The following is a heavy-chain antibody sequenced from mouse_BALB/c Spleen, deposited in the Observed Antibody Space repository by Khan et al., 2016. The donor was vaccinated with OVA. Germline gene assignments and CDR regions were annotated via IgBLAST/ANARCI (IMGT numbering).Heavy chain of an antibody. CDR2: IWGGGST. V-gene: IGHV2-6-5*01. Sequence: QVQLKQSGPGLVAPSQSLSITCTVSGFSLNDYGVSWIRQPPGKGLEWLGVIWGGGSTYYNSALKSRLSISKDNSKSQVFLKMSSLQTDDTAMYYCAKCVWSYYYSLDYCGQGTSVTVSS. J-gene: IGHJ4*01. CDR1: GFSLNDYG. CDR3: AKCVWSYYYSLDY.